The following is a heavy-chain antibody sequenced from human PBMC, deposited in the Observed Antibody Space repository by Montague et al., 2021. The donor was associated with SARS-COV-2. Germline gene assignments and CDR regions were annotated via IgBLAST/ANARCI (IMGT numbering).Heavy chain of an antibody. J-gene: IGHJ6*02. V-gene: IGHV4-30-2*01. Sequence: TLSLTCAVSGGSISSGGYSWNWIRQPPGKGLEWIGYIYHSGSTYYNPSPKSRVTISLDSSKNQFSLNLTSVTAADTAVYYCARGSIVRGGKVYYGVDVWGQGTTVAVSS. D-gene: IGHD3-10*01. CDR2: IYHSGST. CDR1: GGSISSGGYS. CDR3: ARGSIVRGGKVYYGVDV.